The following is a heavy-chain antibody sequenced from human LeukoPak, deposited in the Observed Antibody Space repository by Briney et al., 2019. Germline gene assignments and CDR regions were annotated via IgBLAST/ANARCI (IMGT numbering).Heavy chain of an antibody. CDR3: ARDPSAGSES. CDR2: IKQDGSEK. D-gene: IGHD6-25*01. V-gene: IGHV3-7*01. CDR1: GFTFSNYA. Sequence: GGSLRLSCAASGFTFSNYAMSWVRQAPGRGLEWVANIKQDGSEKYYVDSVKGRFTISRDNAKNSLYLQMNSLRVEDTAVYYCARDPSAGSESWGQGTLVTVSS. J-gene: IGHJ4*02.